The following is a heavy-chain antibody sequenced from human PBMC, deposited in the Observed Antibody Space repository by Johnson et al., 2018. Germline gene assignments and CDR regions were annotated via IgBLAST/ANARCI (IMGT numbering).Heavy chain of an antibody. J-gene: IGHJ1*01. CDR3: ARDFKGDSSDWSLVFQH. CDR2: ISYDGSNQ. V-gene: IGHV3-30-3*01. D-gene: IGHD6-19*01. CDR1: GFTFSSYA. Sequence: QVQLQESGGGVVQPGRSLRLSCAASGFTFSSYAMHWVRKAPGKGLEWVAVISYDGSNQYYAESVKGRFTISRDNSKNTLYLQMNSLRAEDTAVYYCARDFKGDSSDWSLVFQHWGQGTLVTVSS.